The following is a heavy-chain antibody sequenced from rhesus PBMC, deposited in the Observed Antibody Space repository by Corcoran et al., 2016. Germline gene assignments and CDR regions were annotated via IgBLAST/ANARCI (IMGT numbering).Heavy chain of an antibody. Sequence: QVTLKESGPALVKPTQTLTLTCTFSGFSLSTSGLGINWIPQPPGKALEWLASVYWDDDKGYTTSLKSRLTISKDTSKNQVVLTMTNMDPVDTATYYCARRDVWNNGIIDYWGQGVLVTVSS. CDR1: GFSLSTSGLG. J-gene: IGHJ4*01. V-gene: IGHV2S1*01. CDR3: ARRDVWNNGIIDY. D-gene: IGHD1-20*01. CDR2: VYWDDDK.